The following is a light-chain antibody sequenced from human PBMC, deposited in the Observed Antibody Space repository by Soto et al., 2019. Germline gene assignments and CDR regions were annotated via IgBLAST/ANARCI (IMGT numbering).Light chain of an antibody. Sequence: QPVLTQSPSASASLGSSVKLTCTLSSGHRSYIIAWHQQQPGKAPRYLMKLEGSGSYNKGSGVPDRFSGSSSGADRYLTMSNLQSEDEADYYCETWDSNIRVFGGGTKLTVL. CDR2: LEGSGSY. V-gene: IGLV4-60*03. CDR1: SGHRSYI. J-gene: IGLJ2*01. CDR3: ETWDSNIRV.